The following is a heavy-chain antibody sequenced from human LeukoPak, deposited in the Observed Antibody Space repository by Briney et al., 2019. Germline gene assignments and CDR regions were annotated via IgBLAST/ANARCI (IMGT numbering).Heavy chain of an antibody. J-gene: IGHJ4*02. CDR1: GFTFSSYS. CDR3: AREGPPPSFDY. Sequence: GGSLRLSCAASGFTFSSYSMNWVRQAPGKGLEWVSYISSSSSTIYYADSVKGRFTISRDNAKNSLYLQMNSRRAEDTAVYYCAREGPPPSFDYWGQGTLVTVSS. V-gene: IGHV3-48*01. CDR2: ISSSSSTI.